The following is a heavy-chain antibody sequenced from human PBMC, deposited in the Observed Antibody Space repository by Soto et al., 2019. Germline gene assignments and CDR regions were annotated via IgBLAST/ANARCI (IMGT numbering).Heavy chain of an antibody. J-gene: IGHJ3*02. CDR3: ARQKTEGYCSGGTCYVLEAFDI. CDR2: IYPGDSDT. D-gene: IGHD2-15*01. Sequence: GESLKISCTASGYSFTRYCIGWVRQMPGKGLEWMGIIYPGDSDTRYSPSFQGQVTISADKSISTAYLQWSSLKASDTAMYYCARQKTEGYCSGGTCYVLEAFDIWGQGTMVTVSS. V-gene: IGHV5-51*01. CDR1: GYSFTRYC.